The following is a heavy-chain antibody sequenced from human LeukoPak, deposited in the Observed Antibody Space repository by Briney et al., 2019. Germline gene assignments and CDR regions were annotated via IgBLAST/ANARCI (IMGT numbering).Heavy chain of an antibody. Sequence: PSETLSLTCTVSGGSISNYYWSWIRQPPGKGLEWIGYFHYSGSTNYNPSLKSRVTISVDTSKNQFSLKLSSVTAADTAIYYCTRGWSSAGAFDIWGQGTMVTVSS. D-gene: IGHD6-19*01. CDR2: FHYSGST. V-gene: IGHV4-59*08. J-gene: IGHJ3*02. CDR3: TRGWSSAGAFDI. CDR1: GGSISNYY.